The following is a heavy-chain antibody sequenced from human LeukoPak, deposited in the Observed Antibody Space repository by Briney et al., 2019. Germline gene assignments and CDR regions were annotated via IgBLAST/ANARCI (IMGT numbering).Heavy chain of an antibody. CDR2: ISSSSSYI. CDR3: ARSPTPTGYYDFWSGYFPSTNYYGMDV. J-gene: IGHJ6*02. Sequence: PGGSLRLSCAASGFTFSSYSMNWVRQALGKGLEWVSSISSSSSYIYYADSVKGRFTISRDNAKNSLYLQMNSLRAEDTAVYYCARSPTPTGYYDFWSGYFPSTNYYGMDVRGQGTTGTVSS. CDR1: GFTFSSYS. V-gene: IGHV3-21*01. D-gene: IGHD3-3*01.